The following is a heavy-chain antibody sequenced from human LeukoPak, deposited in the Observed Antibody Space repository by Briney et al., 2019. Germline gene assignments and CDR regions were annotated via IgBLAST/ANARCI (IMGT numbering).Heavy chain of an antibody. V-gene: IGHV3-23*01. CDR3: ARAPYGYNVY. D-gene: IGHD5-24*01. J-gene: IGHJ4*02. CDR2: ISGSGRLT. Sequence: GGSLSLSCAASGFTVSSYCMSWVRQAPGRGLEWVSAISGSGRLTYYEDSVKHRFTIPRDNSKTALYLQKNSLRADDTPVYYCARAPYGYNVYGGQGTLVSVSS. CDR1: GFTVSSYC.